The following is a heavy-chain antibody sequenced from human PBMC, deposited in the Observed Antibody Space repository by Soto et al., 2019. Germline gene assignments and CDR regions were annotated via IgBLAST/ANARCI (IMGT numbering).Heavy chain of an antibody. CDR1: GFTFSTYA. J-gene: IGHJ5*02. V-gene: IGHV3-23*01. D-gene: IGHD3-3*02. CDR2: ISGSGGST. Sequence: EVQLLESGGTLVQPGGSLRLSCAASGFTFSTYAMTWVRQAPGKGLEWVSAISGSGGSTYYADSVKGRFTISRDNSENTLYLQMNSLRAEDTAVYYCAKGKPNAFLNWFDPWGQGTLVSVSS. CDR3: AKGKPNAFLNWFDP.